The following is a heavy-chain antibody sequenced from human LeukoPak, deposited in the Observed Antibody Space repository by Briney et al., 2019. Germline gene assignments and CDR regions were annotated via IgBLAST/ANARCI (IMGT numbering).Heavy chain of an antibody. CDR1: GGSISSGGYY. Sequence: PSETLSLTCTVSGGSISSGGYYWSWIRQHPGKGLEWIGYIYYSGSTYYNPSLKSRVTISVDTSKNQFSLKLSSVTAADAAVYYCVRCHLGDWFDPWCQGTLVTVSS. CDR2: IYYSGST. D-gene: IGHD3-10*01. V-gene: IGHV4-31*03. J-gene: IGHJ5*02. CDR3: VRCHLGDWFDP.